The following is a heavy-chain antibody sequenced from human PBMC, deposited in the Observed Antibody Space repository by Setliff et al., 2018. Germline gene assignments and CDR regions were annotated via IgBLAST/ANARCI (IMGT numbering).Heavy chain of an antibody. V-gene: IGHV4-61*02. CDR1: GGSVGNSYYY. CDR2: IYTTWST. Sequence: SETLSLTCTVSGGSVGNSYYYWNWIRQPAGKGLEWIGRIYTTWSTNYNPSLRSRVSISLDTSKNQFSLRLRSVTAADTAVYYCARGRAGHSGHWGQGTLVTVSS. CDR3: ARGRAGHSGH. D-gene: IGHD6-19*01. J-gene: IGHJ4*02.